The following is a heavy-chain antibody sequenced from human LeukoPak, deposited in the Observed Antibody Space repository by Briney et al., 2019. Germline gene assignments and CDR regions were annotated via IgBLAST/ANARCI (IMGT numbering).Heavy chain of an antibody. J-gene: IGHJ4*02. CDR3: AKDRRAVAGTSYFDY. CDR2: ISYDGSNK. D-gene: IGHD6-19*01. CDR1: GFTFSSYG. Sequence: GGSLRLSCAASGFTFSSYGMHWVRQAPGKGLEWVAVISYDGSNKYYADSVKGRFTISRDNSKNTLYLQMNSLRAEDTAVYYCAKDRRAVAGTSYFDYWGQGTLVTVSS. V-gene: IGHV3-30*18.